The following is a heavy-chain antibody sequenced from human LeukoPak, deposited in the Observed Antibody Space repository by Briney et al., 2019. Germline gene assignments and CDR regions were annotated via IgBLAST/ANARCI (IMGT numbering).Heavy chain of an antibody. D-gene: IGHD4-11*01. CDR3: AKRTDYSNYGPFDY. Sequence: PGGSLRLSCAASGFTLSNAYMSWVRQAPGKGLEWVSAISGSGGSTYYADSVKGRFTISRDNSKNTLFLQMNSLRAEDTAVYYCAKRTDYSNYGPFDYWGQGTLVTVSS. V-gene: IGHV3-23*01. J-gene: IGHJ4*02. CDR2: ISGSGGST. CDR1: GFTLSNAY.